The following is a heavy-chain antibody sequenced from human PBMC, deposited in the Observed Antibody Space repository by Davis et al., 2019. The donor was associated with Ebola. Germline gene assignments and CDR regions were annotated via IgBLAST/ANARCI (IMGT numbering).Heavy chain of an antibody. D-gene: IGHD1-26*01. CDR3: VKDLSGFGDH. CDR1: GFTFSSYA. CDR2: ISDSGGNT. Sequence: PGGSLRLSCAASGFTFSSYAMTWARQAPGKGLAWVSVISDSGGNTFYADPVRGRFTISRDNSKNTLYLQMNNLRVEDTAIYYCVKDLSGFGDHWGQGTQVTVSS. J-gene: IGHJ4*02. V-gene: IGHV3-23*01.